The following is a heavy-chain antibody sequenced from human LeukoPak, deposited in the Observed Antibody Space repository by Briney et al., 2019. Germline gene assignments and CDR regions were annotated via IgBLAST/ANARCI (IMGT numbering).Heavy chain of an antibody. D-gene: IGHD1-14*01. Sequence: PSETLSLTCTVSGGSISTYYWSWIRQPPGTGLEWIGYITFNGRTDSNPSLKSRVSTSLDRSTNQFSLTLNSVTAADTAAYFCARSPGGYFDYWGQGVLVTVSS. J-gene: IGHJ4*02. CDR2: ITFNGRT. CDR3: ARSPGGYFDY. V-gene: IGHV4-59*08. CDR1: GGSISTYY.